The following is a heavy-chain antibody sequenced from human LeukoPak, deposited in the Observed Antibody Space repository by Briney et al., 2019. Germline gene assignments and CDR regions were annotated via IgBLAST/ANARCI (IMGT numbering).Heavy chain of an antibody. CDR2: INPNGGVT. CDR1: GYTFSGYY. Sequence: ASVKVSCKASGYTFSGYYMHWLRQAPGQGLEWMGWINPNGGVTNYAQKFQGRVTMTRDTSISTAYMEQSRLRSDDTAVYYCARDGGDGYNFYYWGQGTLVTVSS. J-gene: IGHJ4*02. CDR3: ARDGGDGYNFYY. D-gene: IGHD5-24*01. V-gene: IGHV1-2*02.